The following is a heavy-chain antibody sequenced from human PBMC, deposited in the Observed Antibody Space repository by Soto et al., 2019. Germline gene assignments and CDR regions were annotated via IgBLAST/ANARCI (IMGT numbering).Heavy chain of an antibody. CDR2: IKSKTDGGTT. D-gene: IGHD4-4*01. Sequence: GGSLRLSCAASGFTFSNAWMSWVRQAPGKGLEWVGRIKSKTDGGTTDYAAPVKGRFTISRDDSKNTLYLQMNSLKTEDTAVYYCTTLVVTTYYYYYGMDVWGQGTTVTVSS. CDR1: GFTFSNAW. J-gene: IGHJ6*02. CDR3: TTLVVTTYYYYYGMDV. V-gene: IGHV3-15*01.